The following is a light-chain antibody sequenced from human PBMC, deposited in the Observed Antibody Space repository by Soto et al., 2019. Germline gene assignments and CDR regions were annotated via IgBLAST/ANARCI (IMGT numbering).Light chain of an antibody. J-gene: IGKJ1*01. V-gene: IGKV3-20*01. CDR2: GAS. CDR3: QQYDFSQWT. Sequence: PRDGATLSCMASQSVASRYLSWYQQKPDQSPRLLIYGASIRAAGIPDRFSGSGSGTDFTLTISRLEPEDFAVYFCQQYDFSQWTFGQGTKVDTK. CDR1: QSVASRY.